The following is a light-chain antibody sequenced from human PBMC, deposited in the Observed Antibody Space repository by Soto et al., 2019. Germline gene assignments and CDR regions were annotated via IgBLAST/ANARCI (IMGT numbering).Light chain of an antibody. CDR2: DVS. V-gene: IGLV2-14*01. Sequence: QSALTQPASVSGSPGQSITISCTGTSSDVGGYNYVSWYQQHPGKAPKLMIYDVSNRPSGVSNRFSGSKSGNTASLTISGLQGEDEADYYCSSYATSSTLGYVFGTGTKLTVL. CDR1: SSDVGGYNY. CDR3: SSYATSSTLGYV. J-gene: IGLJ1*01.